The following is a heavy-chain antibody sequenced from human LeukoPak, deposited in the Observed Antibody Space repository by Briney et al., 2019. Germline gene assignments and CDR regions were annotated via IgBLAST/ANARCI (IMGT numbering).Heavy chain of an antibody. CDR2: ISGSSTRI. V-gene: IGHV3-48*02. D-gene: IGHD3-10*01. CDR3: ARPTYYYGSVDAFDI. J-gene: IGHJ3*02. Sequence: GGSLRLSCAASGFTFSGYAMNWGRQAPGKGLEWVSYISGSSTRIYYAESVKGRFTISRDNAKNSLSLQMNSLRDEDTAVYYCARPTYYYGSVDAFDIWGQGTMVTVSS. CDR1: GFTFSGYA.